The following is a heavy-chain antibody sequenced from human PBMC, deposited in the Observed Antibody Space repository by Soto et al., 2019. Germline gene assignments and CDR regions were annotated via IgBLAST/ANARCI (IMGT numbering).Heavy chain of an antibody. Sequence: SLRLSCAASGFTFDDYAMHCVRQAPGKGLEWVSGISWNSGSIGYADSVKGRFSISRDNAKNSLYLQMNSLRAEDTALYCCAKDISSSSDAFDIWGQATMVTASS. CDR2: ISWNSGSI. J-gene: IGHJ3*02. CDR3: AKDISSSSDAFDI. D-gene: IGHD6-6*01. V-gene: IGHV3-9*01. CDR1: GFTFDDYA.